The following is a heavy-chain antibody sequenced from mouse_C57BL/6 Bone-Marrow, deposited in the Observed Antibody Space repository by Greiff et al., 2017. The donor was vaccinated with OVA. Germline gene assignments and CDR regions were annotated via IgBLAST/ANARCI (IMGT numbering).Heavy chain of an antibody. CDR2: ISPGNSDT. CDR1: GYTFTSYW. CDR3: RAYYDYGWYCDV. V-gene: IGHV1-5*01. J-gene: IGHJ1*03. D-gene: IGHD2-4*01. Sequence: DVQLQESGTVLARPGASVKMSCKTSGYTFTSYWMHWVKQRPGQGLEWIGAISPGNSDTSYNQKFKGKAKLTAVTSASTAYMELSSLTNEDSAVYYCRAYYDYGWYCDVWGTGTTVTVAS.